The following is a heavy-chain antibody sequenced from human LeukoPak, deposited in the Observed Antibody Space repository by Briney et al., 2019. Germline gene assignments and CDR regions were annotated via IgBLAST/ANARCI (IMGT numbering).Heavy chain of an antibody. D-gene: IGHD1-26*01. CDR3: ASETKLAGFDY. CDR1: GGTFSCYA. V-gene: IGHV1-69*05. Sequence: ASVKVSFKASGGTFSCYAISWVRQAPGQGLEWMGGIIPIFGTANYAQKFQGRVTITTDESTSTAYMELSSLRSEDTAVYYCASETKLAGFDYWGQGTLVTVSS. J-gene: IGHJ4*02. CDR2: IIPIFGTA.